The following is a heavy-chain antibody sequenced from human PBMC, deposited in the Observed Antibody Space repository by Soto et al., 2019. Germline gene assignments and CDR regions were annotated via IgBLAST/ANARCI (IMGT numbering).Heavy chain of an antibody. D-gene: IGHD2-15*01. J-gene: IGHJ4*02. CDR3: AKAGSYHHRATDLAF. CDR2: VTGTGADT. V-gene: IGHV3-23*01. CDR1: GIIFSSQA. Sequence: PGVALRLSCVASGIIFSSQAMSWVRQAPGKGLEWVSSVTGTGADTKYADSGRGRFTISRDNSKNTLYLQRNSPRAEDTALYSCAKAGSYHHRATDLAFGGQGALVTLSS.